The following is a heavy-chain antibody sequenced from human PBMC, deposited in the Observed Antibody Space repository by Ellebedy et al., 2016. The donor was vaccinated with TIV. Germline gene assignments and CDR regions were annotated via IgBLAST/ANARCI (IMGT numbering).Heavy chain of an antibody. CDR3: ARRQFYMSDY. J-gene: IGHJ4*02. CDR2: MNPNSGNT. D-gene: IGHD5-24*01. CDR1: GYTFTSYD. Sequence: AASVKVSCKASGYTFTSYDINWVRQATGQGLEWMGWMNPNSGNTGYAQKFQGRATMTRNTSISTAYMELSSLTFEDTAVYYCARRQFYMSDYWGQGTLVTVSS. V-gene: IGHV1-8*01.